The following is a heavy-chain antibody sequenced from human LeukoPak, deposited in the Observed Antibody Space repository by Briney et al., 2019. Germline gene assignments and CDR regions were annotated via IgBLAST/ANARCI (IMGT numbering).Heavy chain of an antibody. CDR2: IKQDGSEK. D-gene: IGHD4-11*01. CDR3: ARVNTDMGIIDY. V-gene: IGHV3-7*01. J-gene: IGHJ4*02. CDR1: GFTFSSYW. Sequence: GGSLRLSCAASGFTFSSYWMSWVRQAPGKGPEWVANIKQDGSEKYYVDSVKGRFTISRDNAKISLYLQMNSLTAEDTAVYYCARVNTDMGIIDYWGQGTLVTVSS.